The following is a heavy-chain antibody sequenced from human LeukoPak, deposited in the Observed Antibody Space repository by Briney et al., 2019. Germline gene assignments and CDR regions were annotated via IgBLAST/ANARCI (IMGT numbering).Heavy chain of an antibody. CDR2: INSDGSST. V-gene: IGHV3-74*01. D-gene: IGHD6-13*01. Sequence: SLRLSCAASGFTFSSYWMHWVRQAPGKGLVWVSRINSDGSSTSYADSVKGRFAISRDNAKNTLYLQMNSLRAEDTAVYYCVRQQLVRYYYYGMDVWGKGTTATVSS. J-gene: IGHJ6*04. CDR3: VRQQLVRYYYYGMDV. CDR1: GFTFSSYW.